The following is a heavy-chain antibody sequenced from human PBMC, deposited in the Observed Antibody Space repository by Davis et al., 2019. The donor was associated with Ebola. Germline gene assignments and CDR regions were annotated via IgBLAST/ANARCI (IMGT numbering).Heavy chain of an antibody. Sequence: PGGSLRLSCAASGFTFSSYSMNWVRQAPGKGLEWVSYISSSSSTIYYADSVKGRFTISRDNAKNSLYLQMNSLRDEDTAVYYCARDDDFWSGGRFDYWGQGTLVTVSS. CDR2: ISSSSSTI. D-gene: IGHD3-3*01. V-gene: IGHV3-48*02. J-gene: IGHJ4*02. CDR1: GFTFSSYS. CDR3: ARDDDFWSGGRFDY.